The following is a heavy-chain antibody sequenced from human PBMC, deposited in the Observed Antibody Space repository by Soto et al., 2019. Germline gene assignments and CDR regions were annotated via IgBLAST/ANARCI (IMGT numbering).Heavy chain of an antibody. CDR3: ARYTQVVAMAGYHYSALAL. J-gene: IGHJ6*02. CDR2: IKEDGSEK. V-gene: IGHV3-7*03. D-gene: IGHD2-2*01. CDR1: ECAFNGCP. Sequence: PWCSLRLSCAYSECAFNGCPMTIIRHAPGKWLEWVSGIKEDGSEKYDVDSVRGRFTISRDNANNSLHLQMSSLRAEDTAVYYCARYTQVVAMAGYHYSALALLGQGTTVPVSS.